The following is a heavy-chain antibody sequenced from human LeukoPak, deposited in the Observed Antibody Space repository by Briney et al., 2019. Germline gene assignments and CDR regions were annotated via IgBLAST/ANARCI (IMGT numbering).Heavy chain of an antibody. Sequence: GGSLRLSCAASGFTFSSYAMHWVRQAPGKGLEWVAVISYDGSNKYYADSVKGRFTISRDNSKNTLYLQMNSLRAEDTAVYYCAREGLGELSPFFDYWGQGTLVTVSS. CDR3: AREGLGELSPFFDY. J-gene: IGHJ4*02. CDR1: GFTFSSYA. V-gene: IGHV3-30*04. D-gene: IGHD3-16*02. CDR2: ISYDGSNK.